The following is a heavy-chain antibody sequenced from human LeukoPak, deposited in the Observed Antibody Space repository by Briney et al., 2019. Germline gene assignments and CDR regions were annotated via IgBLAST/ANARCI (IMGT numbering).Heavy chain of an antibody. D-gene: IGHD3-10*01. V-gene: IGHV5-51*01. CDR1: GYSFTSYW. Sequence: GESLKISCKGSGYSFTSYWIGWVRLMPGKGLEWMGIIYPGDSDTRYSPSFQGQVTISADKSISTAYLQWSSLKASDTAMYYCARHSYGSGSYYKPYYYYGMDVWGQGTTVTVSS. CDR2: IYPGDSDT. J-gene: IGHJ6*02. CDR3: ARHSYGSGSYYKPYYYYGMDV.